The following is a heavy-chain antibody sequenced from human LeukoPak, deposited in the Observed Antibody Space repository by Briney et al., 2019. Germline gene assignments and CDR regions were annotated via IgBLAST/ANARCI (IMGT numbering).Heavy chain of an antibody. CDR3: ARPPYDFWSGYNDAFDI. CDR1: GGSISSGGYY. CDR2: IYHSGST. J-gene: IGHJ3*02. D-gene: IGHD3-3*01. Sequence: SETLSLTCTVSGGSISSGGYYWSWIRQPPGKGLEWIGYIYHSGSTYYNPSLKSRVTISVDRSKNQFSLKLSSVTAADTAVYYCARPPYDFWSGYNDAFDIWGQGTMVTVSS. V-gene: IGHV4-30-2*01.